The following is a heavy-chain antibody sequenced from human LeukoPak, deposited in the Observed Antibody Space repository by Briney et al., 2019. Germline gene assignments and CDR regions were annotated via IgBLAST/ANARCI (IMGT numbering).Heavy chain of an antibody. V-gene: IGHV4-59*08. Sequence: PSETLSLTCTVSGCSISSYYWSWIRQPPGKGLEWIGYIYYSGSTNYNPSLKSRVTISVDTSKNQFSLKLSSVIAADTAVYYCARSDYGDYPDYWGQGTMVTVSS. J-gene: IGHJ4*02. D-gene: IGHD4-17*01. CDR3: ARSDYGDYPDY. CDR2: IYYSGST. CDR1: GCSISSYY.